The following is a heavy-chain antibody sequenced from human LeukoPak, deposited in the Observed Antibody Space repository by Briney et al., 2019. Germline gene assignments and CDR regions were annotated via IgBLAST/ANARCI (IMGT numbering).Heavy chain of an antibody. CDR2: IIPIFGTA. V-gene: IGHV1-69*13. D-gene: IGHD6-19*01. Sequence: ASVKVSCKASGGTFSSYAISWVRQAPGQGLEWMGGIIPIFGTANYAQKFQGRVTITADESTSTAYMELSSLRSEDTAVYYCARDRGGAGKYYMDVWGKGTTVTISS. CDR3: ARDRGGAGKYYMDV. J-gene: IGHJ6*03. CDR1: GGTFSSYA.